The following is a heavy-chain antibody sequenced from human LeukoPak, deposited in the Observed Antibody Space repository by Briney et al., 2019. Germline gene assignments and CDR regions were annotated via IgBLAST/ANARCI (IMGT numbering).Heavy chain of an antibody. CDR2: IYYSGST. D-gene: IGHD2-2*03. Sequence: SETLSLTCTVSGVSISSGDYYWSWIRQPPGKGLEWIGYIYYSGSTYYNPSLKSRVTISVDTSKNQFSLKLSSVTAADTAVYYCARVAGYCNSTSCYYYYYYGMDVWGQGTTVTVSS. V-gene: IGHV4-30-4*01. J-gene: IGHJ6*02. CDR3: ARVAGYCNSTSCYYYYYYGMDV. CDR1: GVSISSGDYY.